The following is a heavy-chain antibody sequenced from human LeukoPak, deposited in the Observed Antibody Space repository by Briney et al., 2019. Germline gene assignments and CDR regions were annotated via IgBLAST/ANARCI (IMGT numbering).Heavy chain of an antibody. D-gene: IGHD1-26*01. V-gene: IGHV3-21*01. Sequence: GGSLRLSCAASGFTVSSNYMNWVRQAPGKGLEWVSSISGSSSYIYYADSVKGRFGISRDNAKNSLYLQMNSLRAEDTAVYYCARDLLGWELHYFDYWGQGTLVTVSS. CDR3: ARDLLGWELHYFDY. J-gene: IGHJ4*02. CDR2: ISGSSSYI. CDR1: GFTVSSNY.